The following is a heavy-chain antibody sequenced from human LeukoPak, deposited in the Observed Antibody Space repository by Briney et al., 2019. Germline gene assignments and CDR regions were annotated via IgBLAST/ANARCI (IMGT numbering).Heavy chain of an antibody. CDR3: ARGFRGVAGWYYYYYYMDV. CDR2: INHSGST. CDR1: GGSFSGYH. Sequence: TSETLSLTCAVYGGSFSGYHWSWIRQPPGKGLEWIGEINHSGSTNYNPSLKSRVTISVDTSKNQFSLKLSSVTAADTAVYYCARGFRGVAGWYYYYYYMDVWGKGTTVTVSS. V-gene: IGHV4-34*01. D-gene: IGHD6-19*01. J-gene: IGHJ6*03.